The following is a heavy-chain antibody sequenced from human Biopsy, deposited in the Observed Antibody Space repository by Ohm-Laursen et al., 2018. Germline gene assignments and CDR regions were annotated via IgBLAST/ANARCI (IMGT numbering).Heavy chain of an antibody. CDR1: GYTFTDYS. J-gene: IGHJ4*02. CDR3: AKRGVERGRPLAY. Sequence: ASVKVSCKASGYTFTDYSLHWVRQAPGQGLEWMGEINSMFGTTNYAQTFQGRVTITADESTSTAYMEVSSLRSEDTAVYYCAKRGVERGRPLAYWGQGTLVTVSS. V-gene: IGHV1-69*13. CDR2: INSMFGTT. D-gene: IGHD1-1*01.